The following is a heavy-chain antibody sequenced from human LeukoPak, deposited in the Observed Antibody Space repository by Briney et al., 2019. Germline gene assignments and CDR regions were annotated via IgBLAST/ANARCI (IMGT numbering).Heavy chain of an antibody. J-gene: IGHJ4*02. CDR1: GFTFSSYW. D-gene: IGHD3-10*01. CDR3: ARDVDGSGSSDFDY. CDR2: IKQDGSEN. Sequence: GGSLRLSCAASGFTFSSYWMSWVRQAPGKGLEWVATIKQDGSENHCVDSVKGRFTVSRDNAKNSLYLQMNSLRAEDTAVYYCARDVDGSGSSDFDYWGQGTLVTVSS. V-gene: IGHV3-7*01.